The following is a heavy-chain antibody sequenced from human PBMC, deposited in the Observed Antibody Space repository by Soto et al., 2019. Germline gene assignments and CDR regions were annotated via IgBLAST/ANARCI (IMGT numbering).Heavy chain of an antibody. CDR1: GFTFSSNA. J-gene: IGHJ4*02. CDR3: AKASDYNSGWSHY. V-gene: IGHV3-23*01. Sequence: EVQLLESGGGLVQPGGSLRLSCAASGFTFSSNAMSWVRQAPGKGLEWVSAITGSGGSTYYEDSVKGRFTISRDSPKNSIYLQINNLRAEDTAVYYCAKASDYNSGWSHYWSQGTLLTVSS. D-gene: IGHD6-19*01. CDR2: ITGSGGST.